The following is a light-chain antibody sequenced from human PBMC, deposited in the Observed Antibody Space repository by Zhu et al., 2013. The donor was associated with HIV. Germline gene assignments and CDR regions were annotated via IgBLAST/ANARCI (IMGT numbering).Light chain of an antibody. Sequence: QSVLTQPPSVSGAPGQRVTISCTGGSSNIGAGYDVHWYQQLPGTAPRLLIYGNTNRPSGVPDRFSGSKSGTSASLAITGLQADDEADYYCQSYDITLSGSGVFGGGTKLTVL. J-gene: IGLJ2*01. CDR3: QSYDITLSGSGV. V-gene: IGLV1-40*01. CDR2: GNT. CDR1: SSNIGAGYD.